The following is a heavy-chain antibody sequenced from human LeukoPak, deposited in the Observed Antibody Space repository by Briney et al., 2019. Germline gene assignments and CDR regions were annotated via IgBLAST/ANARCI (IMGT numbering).Heavy chain of an antibody. D-gene: IGHD2/OR15-2a*01. CDR2: ISSSGSTI. Sequence: GGSLRLSCAASGFTFSDYYMSWIRQAPGKGLEWVSYISSSGSTIYYADSVKGRFTTSRDNAKNSLYLQMDSLRDEDTAVYYCVRDNFYAFDIWGQGTMVTVSS. J-gene: IGHJ3*02. CDR1: GFTFSDYY. CDR3: VRDNFYAFDI. V-gene: IGHV3-11*04.